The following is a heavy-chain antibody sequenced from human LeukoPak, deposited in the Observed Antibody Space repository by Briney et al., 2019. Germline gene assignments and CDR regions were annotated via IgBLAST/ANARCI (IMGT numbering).Heavy chain of an antibody. CDR1: GGTFSSYA. Sequence: SVKVSCKASGGTFSSYAISWVRQAPGQGLEWMGRIIPILGIANYAQKFQGRVTITADKSTSTAYMELSSLRSEDTAVYYCARVSSSWHLRPGYWGQGTLVTVSS. CDR2: IIPILGIA. V-gene: IGHV1-69*04. J-gene: IGHJ4*02. CDR3: ARVSSSWHLRPGY. D-gene: IGHD6-13*01.